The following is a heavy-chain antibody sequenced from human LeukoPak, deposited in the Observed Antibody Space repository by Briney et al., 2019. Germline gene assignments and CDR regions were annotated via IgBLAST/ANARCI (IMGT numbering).Heavy chain of an antibody. J-gene: IGHJ6*02. Sequence: PSGTLSLTCAVSGGSISSSNWWSWVRQPPGKGLEWIGEIYHSGSTNYNPSLKSRVTISVDKSKNQFSLKLSSVTAADTAVYYGARVLMTMVRGVPNYGMDVWGQGTTVTVSS. CDR2: IYHSGST. V-gene: IGHV4-4*02. D-gene: IGHD3-10*01. CDR3: ARVLMTMVRGVPNYGMDV. CDR1: GGSISSSNW.